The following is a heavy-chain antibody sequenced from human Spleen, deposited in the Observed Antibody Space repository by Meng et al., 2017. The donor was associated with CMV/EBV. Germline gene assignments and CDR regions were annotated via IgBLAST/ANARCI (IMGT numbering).Heavy chain of an antibody. CDR1: GGSISSYY. CDR3: ARAYSSSYRVDY. D-gene: IGHD6-6*01. Sequence: SETLSLTCTVSGGSISSYYWNWIRQPPGKGLEWIGYIYYSGSTTYNPSLKSRVTISVDTSKNQFSLKLSSVTAADTAVYYCARAYSSSYRVDYWGQGTPVTVSS. V-gene: IGHV4-59*01. J-gene: IGHJ4*02. CDR2: IYYSGST.